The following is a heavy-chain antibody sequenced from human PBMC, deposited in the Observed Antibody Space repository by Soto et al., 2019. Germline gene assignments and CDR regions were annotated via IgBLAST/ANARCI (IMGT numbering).Heavy chain of an antibody. D-gene: IGHD2-15*01. J-gene: IGHJ4*02. CDR2: ISYDGSNK. CDR3: VKDLPRYGGYSAPVY. Sequence: QVQLVESGGGVVQPGRSLRLSCAASGFTFSSYGMHWVRQAPGKGLEWVAVISYDGSNKYYSDSVKGRFTISRDNSKNTLYLQMNSLRAEVKAVYYCVKDLPRYGGYSAPVYCGQGTLVTVSS. V-gene: IGHV3-30*18. CDR1: GFTFSSYG.